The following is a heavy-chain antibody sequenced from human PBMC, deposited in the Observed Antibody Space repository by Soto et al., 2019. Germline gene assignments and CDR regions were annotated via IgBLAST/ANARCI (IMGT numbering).Heavy chain of an antibody. CDR2: ISGQNSGRT. D-gene: IGHD1-20*01. CDR3: AKDKQPDGIWDIDW. CDR1: GFSFYLYT. V-gene: IGHV3-23*01. Sequence: EVQLLESGGDLVRPGGSLRLSCVASGFSFYLYTMSWVRQAPGKGLDWVAGISGQNSGRTFQADSVKGGFTISRDDNSNIVYLQTNSLRADDTAVYYCAKDKQPDGIWDIDWWGQGTRVIVS. J-gene: IGHJ4*02.